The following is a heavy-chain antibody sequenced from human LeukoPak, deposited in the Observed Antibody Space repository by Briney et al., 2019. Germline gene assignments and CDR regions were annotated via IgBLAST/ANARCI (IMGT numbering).Heavy chain of an antibody. CDR1: GFTFSSCA. CDR3: AKDRGRRDDYNLNYFVY. CDR2: ISSSGDRT. V-gene: IGHV3-23*01. D-gene: IGHD5-24*01. J-gene: IGHJ4*02. Sequence: PGGSLRLSCAASGFTFSSCAMGWVRQAPGKGLEWVSDISSSGDRTYYADSVKGRFAISRDNSKNTLYLQMNSLRAEDTAVYFCAKDRGRRDDYNLNYFVYWGQGTLVTVSS.